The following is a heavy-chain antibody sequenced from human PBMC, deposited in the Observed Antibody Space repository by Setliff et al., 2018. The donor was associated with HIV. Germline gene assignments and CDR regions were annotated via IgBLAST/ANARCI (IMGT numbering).Heavy chain of an antibody. Sequence: SVKVSCKASGGTFSTHAINWVRQAPGQGLEWVGGIIPIFGTTHYAQKFQGRVTITTDESTNTAYMELGSLRSEDTAVYYCASVPMEYSGYNSDSGSYYYHYGLDVWGQGTTVTVS. CDR3: ASVPMEYSGYNSDSGSYYYHYGLDV. CDR1: GGTFSTHA. CDR2: IIPIFGTT. J-gene: IGHJ6*02. V-gene: IGHV1-69*05. D-gene: IGHD5-12*01.